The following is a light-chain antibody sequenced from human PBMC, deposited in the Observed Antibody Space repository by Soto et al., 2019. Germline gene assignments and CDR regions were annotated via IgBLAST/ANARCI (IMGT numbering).Light chain of an antibody. Sequence: SVLTQPPSASGTPGQKVTITYSGSSSNIGDNYVYWHQQLPGTAPKLLIYRNNQRPSGVPDRFSGSKSGTSASLAISGLRSEDEADYYCAAWDDSLSGYVFGPGTKVTVL. V-gene: IGLV1-47*01. CDR3: AAWDDSLSGYV. CDR1: SSNIGDNY. CDR2: RNN. J-gene: IGLJ1*01.